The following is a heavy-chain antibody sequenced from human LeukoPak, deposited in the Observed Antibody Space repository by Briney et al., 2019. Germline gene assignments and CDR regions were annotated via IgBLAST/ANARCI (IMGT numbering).Heavy chain of an antibody. Sequence: SGGSLRLSCAASGFIFSDSAMHWVRQASGKGLEWVGRIRNKANTYATAYAASVKGRFTISRDNSENTLYLQMSTLRAEDTAVYYCAKDSQYYDFWSRYNYYYYYMDVWGKGTTVTVSS. D-gene: IGHD3-3*01. CDR3: AKDSQYYDFWSRYNYYYYYMDV. J-gene: IGHJ6*03. CDR2: IRNKANTYAT. V-gene: IGHV3-73*01. CDR1: GFIFSDSA.